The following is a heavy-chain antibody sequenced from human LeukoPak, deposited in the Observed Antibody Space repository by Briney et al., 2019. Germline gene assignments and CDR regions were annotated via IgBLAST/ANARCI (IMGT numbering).Heavy chain of an antibody. J-gene: IGHJ4*02. V-gene: IGHV3-23*01. CDR3: AKDGAWLRFDD. CDR2: ISGSGGST. CDR1: GFTFSSYG. Sequence: GGSLRLSCAASGFTFSSYGMSWVRQAPGKGLEWVSAISGSGGSTYYADSVKGRFTISRDNSKNSLYLQMKNLRAEDTAVYYCAKDGAWLRFDDWGQGILVTVSS. D-gene: IGHD5-12*01.